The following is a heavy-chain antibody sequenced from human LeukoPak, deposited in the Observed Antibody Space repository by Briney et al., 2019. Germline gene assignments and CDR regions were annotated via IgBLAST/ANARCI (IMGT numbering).Heavy chain of an antibody. D-gene: IGHD6-19*01. CDR3: AKNRGSGWYYFPY. Sequence: GGSLRLSCAASGFTFHDYAMYWVRQAPGKGPEWVSLISGDSGSTDYADFVKDRFTISRNNSQNSVFLQMNSLTSEDTAVYFCAKNRGSGWYYFPYCGQGTLVTVSS. CDR2: ISGDSGST. CDR1: GFTFHDYA. V-gene: IGHV3-43*02. J-gene: IGHJ4*02.